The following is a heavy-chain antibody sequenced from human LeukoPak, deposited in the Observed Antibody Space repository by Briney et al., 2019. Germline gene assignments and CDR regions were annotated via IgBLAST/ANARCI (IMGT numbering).Heavy chain of an antibody. J-gene: IGHJ4*02. CDR2: IYYSGST. Sequence: PSETLSLTCTVSGGSISSSSYYWGWIRQPPGKGLEWIGSIYYSGSTYYNPSLKSRVTIPVDTSKNQFSLKLSSVTAADTAVYYCARARITYYDFWSGYYHDYWGQGTLVTVSS. D-gene: IGHD3-3*01. V-gene: IGHV4-39*07. CDR3: ARARITYYDFWSGYYHDY. CDR1: GGSISSSSYY.